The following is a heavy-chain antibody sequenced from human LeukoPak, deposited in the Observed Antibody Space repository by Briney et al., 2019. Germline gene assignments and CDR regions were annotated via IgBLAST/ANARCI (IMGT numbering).Heavy chain of an antibody. J-gene: IGHJ6*03. CDR3: ARGGYYDSSGYYYYMDV. D-gene: IGHD3-22*01. CDR2: ISGSGGST. V-gene: IGHV3-23*01. CDR1: GFTFSSYG. Sequence: GGSLRLSCAASGFTFSSYGMSWVRQAPGKGLEWVSAISGSGGSTYYADSVKGRFTISRDNAKNSLYLQMNSLRAEDTAVYYCARGGYYDSSGYYYYMDVWGKGTTVTVSS.